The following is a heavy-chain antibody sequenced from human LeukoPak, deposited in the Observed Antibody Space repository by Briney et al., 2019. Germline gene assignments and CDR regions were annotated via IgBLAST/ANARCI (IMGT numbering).Heavy chain of an antibody. CDR2: ISSSSSTI. Sequence: GGSLRLSCAASGFTFSSYSMNWVRQAPGKGLEWVSYISSSSSTIYYADSVKGRFAISRGNAKNSLYLQMNSLRAEDTAVYYCARRYTYFDYWGQGTLVTVSS. D-gene: IGHD1-14*01. J-gene: IGHJ4*02. V-gene: IGHV3-48*01. CDR1: GFTFSSYS. CDR3: ARRYTYFDY.